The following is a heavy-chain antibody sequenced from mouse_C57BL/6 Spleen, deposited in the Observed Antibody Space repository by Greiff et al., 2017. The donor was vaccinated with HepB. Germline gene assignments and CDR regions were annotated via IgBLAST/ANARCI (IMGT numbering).Heavy chain of an antibody. J-gene: IGHJ1*03. CDR1: GYSITSGYD. V-gene: IGHV3-1*01. CDR3: ARAYDGPYWYFDV. D-gene: IGHD2-3*01. Sequence: EVKVEESGPGMVKPSQSLSLTCTVTGYSITSGYDWHWIRHFPGNKLEWMGYISYSGSTNYNPSLKSRISITHDTSKNHFFLKLNSVTTEDTATYDCARAYDGPYWYFDVWGTGTTVTVSS. CDR2: ISYSGST.